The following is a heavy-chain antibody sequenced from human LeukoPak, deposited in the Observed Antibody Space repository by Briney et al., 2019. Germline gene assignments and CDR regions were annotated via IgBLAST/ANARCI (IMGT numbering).Heavy chain of an antibody. J-gene: IGHJ3*02. D-gene: IGHD6-13*01. CDR3: ARDGAAAGSDAFDI. CDR1: GFTFSSYS. Sequence: GGTLRLSCAASGFTFSSYSMNWVRQAPGKGLEWVAVIWYDGSNKYYADSVKGRFTISRDNSKNTLYLQMNSLRAEDTAVYYCARDGAAAGSDAFDIWGQGTMVTVSS. V-gene: IGHV3-33*08. CDR2: IWYDGSNK.